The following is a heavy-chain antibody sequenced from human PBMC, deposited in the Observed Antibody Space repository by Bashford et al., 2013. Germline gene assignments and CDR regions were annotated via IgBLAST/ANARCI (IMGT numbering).Heavy chain of an antibody. CDR3: ARGGYFDWVSLHPPMDV. J-gene: IGHJ6*02. CDR2: IYSSGST. CDR1: GGSVNSGGHY. V-gene: IGHV4-61*08. Sequence: SSETLSLTCTVSGGSVNSGGHYWSWIRQPPGKGPEWIGNIYSSGSTNYNPSLKSRVTISVDTSKNQFSLKLNSVTAADRAVYYCARGGYFDWVSLHPPMDVWGQGTTVTVSS. D-gene: IGHD3-9*01.